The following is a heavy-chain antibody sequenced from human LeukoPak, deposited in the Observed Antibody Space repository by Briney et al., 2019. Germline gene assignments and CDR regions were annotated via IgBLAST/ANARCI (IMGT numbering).Heavy chain of an antibody. V-gene: IGHV3-23*01. D-gene: IGHD3-3*01. CDR3: AKDLRFLEWLLPNNNWFDP. CDR2: ISGSGGST. CDR1: GFTFSSYA. Sequence: GGSLRLSCAASGFTFSSYAMSWVRQAPGKGLEWVSAISGSGGSTYYADSVKGRFTISRDNSKNTLYLQMNSLRAEDTAAYYCAKDLRFLEWLLPNNNWFDPWGQGTLDTVSS. J-gene: IGHJ5*02.